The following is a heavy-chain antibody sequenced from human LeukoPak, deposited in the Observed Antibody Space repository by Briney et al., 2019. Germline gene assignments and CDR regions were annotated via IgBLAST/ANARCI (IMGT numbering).Heavy chain of an antibody. CDR3: ARPRSVVDNWFDP. J-gene: IGHJ5*02. D-gene: IGHD2-15*01. V-gene: IGHV4-39*01. Sequence: SETLSLTCTVSVGTISTSGDFSGWIRQPPGKGLEWIGSIYYSGSTYYNPSLKSRVTISVDTSKNQFSLKLRSVTAADTAADYCARPRSVVDNWFDPWGQGTLVTVSS. CDR2: IYYSGST. CDR1: VGTISTSGDF.